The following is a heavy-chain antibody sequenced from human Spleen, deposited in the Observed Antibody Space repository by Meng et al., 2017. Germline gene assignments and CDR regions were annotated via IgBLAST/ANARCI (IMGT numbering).Heavy chain of an antibody. J-gene: IGHJ4*02. CDR1: GGSFSGYY. V-gene: IGHV4-34*01. D-gene: IGHD3-16*01. CDR3: ARGRITFGGVLPFFDY. Sequence: QVQLQQWGAGLLKPSETLSLTCAVYGGSFSGYYWSWIRQPPGKGLEWIGEINHSGSTNYNPSLKSRVTISVDTSKNQFSLKLSSVTAADTAVYYCARGRITFGGVLPFFDYWGQGTLVTVSS. CDR2: INHSGST.